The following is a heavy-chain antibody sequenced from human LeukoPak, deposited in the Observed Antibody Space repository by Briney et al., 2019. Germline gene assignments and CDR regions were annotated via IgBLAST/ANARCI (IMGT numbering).Heavy chain of an antibody. V-gene: IGHV3-7*01. CDR3: ARERLDMVRGVTNWFDP. CDR1: GFTFSSYW. Sequence: GGSLRLSCAASGFTFSSYWMSWVRQAPGKGLERVAHIKQDGSEKYYVDSVKGRFTISRDNVKNSLYLQMNSLRAEDTAVYYCARERLDMVRGVTNWFDPWGQGTLVTVSS. D-gene: IGHD3-10*01. CDR2: IKQDGSEK. J-gene: IGHJ5*02.